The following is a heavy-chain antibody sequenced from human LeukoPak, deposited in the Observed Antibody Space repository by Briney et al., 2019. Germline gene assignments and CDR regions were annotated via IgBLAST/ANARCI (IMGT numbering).Heavy chain of an antibody. Sequence: GGSLRLSCAASGLTFSTYAMHWVRQAPGKGLEWVAVISYDGSNKYYADSVKGRFTISRDNSKNTLYLQMNSLRAEDTAVYYCASGIMVRGALDYWGQGTLVTVSS. D-gene: IGHD3-10*01. V-gene: IGHV3-30-3*01. J-gene: IGHJ4*02. CDR3: ASGIMVRGALDY. CDR2: ISYDGSNK. CDR1: GLTFSTYA.